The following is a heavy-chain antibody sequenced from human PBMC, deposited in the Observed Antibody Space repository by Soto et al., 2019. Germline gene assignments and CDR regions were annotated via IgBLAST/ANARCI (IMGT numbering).Heavy chain of an antibody. CDR1: GASVSRIGFH. CDR2: IYDAGTT. D-gene: IGHD3-16*01. Sequence: QVQLQESGPGLVKPSETLSLTCAVSGASVSRIGFHWGWIRQPPGQGLEWIGSIYDAGTTFYNPSLKSRVTISADTSKNHFSLRLTSVTAADTAVYYCARRGLGHTFDYWGQGTLVTVSS. J-gene: IGHJ4*02. CDR3: ARRGLGHTFDY. V-gene: IGHV4-39*01.